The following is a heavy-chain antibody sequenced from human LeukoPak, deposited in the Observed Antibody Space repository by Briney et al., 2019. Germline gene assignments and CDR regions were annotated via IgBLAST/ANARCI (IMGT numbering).Heavy chain of an antibody. J-gene: IGHJ4*02. Sequence: SXXXGWIRQPPGKGLEWIGSIYYSGSTYYNPSLKSRVTISVDTSKNQFSLKLSSVTAADTAVYYCANYDSDYWGQGTLVTVSS. CDR2: IYYSGST. V-gene: IGHV4-39*01. CDR3: ANYDSDY. CDR1: SXX. D-gene: IGHD3-16*01.